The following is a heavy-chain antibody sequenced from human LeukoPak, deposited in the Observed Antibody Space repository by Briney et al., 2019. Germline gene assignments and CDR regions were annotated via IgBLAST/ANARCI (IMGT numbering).Heavy chain of an antibody. D-gene: IGHD3-9*01. CDR3: AGNYYDILNFYYYYYMDV. Sequence: PSETLSLTCAVSGGSISSSSYYWGWIRQPPGKGLEWIGSIYYSGSTYYNPSLKSRVTISVDTSKNQFSLKLSSVTAADTAVYYCAGNYYDILNFYYYYYMDVWGKGTTVTVSS. CDR1: GGSISSSSYY. V-gene: IGHV4-39*07. CDR2: IYYSGST. J-gene: IGHJ6*03.